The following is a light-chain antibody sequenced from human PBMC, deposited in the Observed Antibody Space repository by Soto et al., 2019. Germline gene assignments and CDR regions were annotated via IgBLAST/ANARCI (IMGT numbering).Light chain of an antibody. CDR1: SSNIGNNY. Sequence: QSVLTQPPSVSAAPGQTVTISCSGSSSNIGNNYVSWYQQLPGTAPKLLIYDNNKRPSGIPDRFSGSKSGTSATLGITGLQTGDEADYYCGTWNSGLSAGGIFGGGTKVTVL. CDR2: DNN. V-gene: IGLV1-51*01. CDR3: GTWNSGLSAGGI. J-gene: IGLJ2*01.